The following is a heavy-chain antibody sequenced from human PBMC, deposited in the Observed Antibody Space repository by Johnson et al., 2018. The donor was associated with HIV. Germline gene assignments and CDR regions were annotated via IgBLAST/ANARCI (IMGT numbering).Heavy chain of an antibody. CDR2: ISYDGRNR. CDR1: GFTFSSYA. D-gene: IGHD1-14*01. V-gene: IGHV3-30*04. Sequence: QVQLVESGGDVVQPGGSLRLSCAASGFTFSSYAMHWVRQAPGKGLEWVAVISYDGRNRYSADSVRGRFIISSDNDNNTQYLQMNSMRVEDTAVYYCPRVEWEPELLGAFDIWGQGTMVTVSS. J-gene: IGHJ3*02. CDR3: PRVEWEPELLGAFDI.